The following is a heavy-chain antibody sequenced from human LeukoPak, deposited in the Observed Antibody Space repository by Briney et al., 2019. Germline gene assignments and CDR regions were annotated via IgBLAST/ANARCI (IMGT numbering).Heavy chain of an antibody. CDR3: ARDQGCTAGSCYSDY. CDR1: GFTFSSYA. V-gene: IGHV3-66*01. J-gene: IGHJ4*02. D-gene: IGHD2-8*02. Sequence: GGSLRLSCAASGFTFSSYAMSWVRQAPGKGLEWVSAIYGGGSTFYADSVKGRFTISRDSSKNTLYLQMNNLRVEDTAVYYCARDQGCTAGSCYSDYWGQGAQVTVSS. CDR2: IYGGGST.